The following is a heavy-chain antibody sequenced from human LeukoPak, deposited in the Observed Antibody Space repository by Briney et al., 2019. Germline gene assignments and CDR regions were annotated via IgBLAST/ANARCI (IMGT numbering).Heavy chain of an antibody. CDR1: GFTFSTYW. D-gene: IGHD2/OR15-2a*01. CDR2: INGDGSTT. J-gene: IGHJ4*02. Sequence: PGTSLRLSCAASGFTFSTYWMHWVRQAPGTGLVRVSRINGDGSTTTYADSVKGRFTISRDNAKSTLYLQVNSLRVEDAAVYYCARVVLSGAYQIDFWGQGTLVTVSS. CDR3: ARVVLSGAYQIDF. V-gene: IGHV3-74*01.